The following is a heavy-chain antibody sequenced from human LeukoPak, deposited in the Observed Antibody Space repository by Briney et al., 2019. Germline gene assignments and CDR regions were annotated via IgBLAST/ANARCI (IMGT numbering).Heavy chain of an antibody. CDR3: ASGGVLGYCSSTSCQ. V-gene: IGHV3-74*01. J-gene: IGHJ4*02. Sequence: PGGSLRLPCAASGFTFSSYWMHWVRQAPGKGLVWVSRINSDGSSTSYADSVKGRFTISRDNAKNTLYLQMNSLRTEDTAVYYCASGGVLGYCSSTSCQGGQGTLVTVSS. D-gene: IGHD2-2*01. CDR1: GFTFSSYW. CDR2: INSDGSST.